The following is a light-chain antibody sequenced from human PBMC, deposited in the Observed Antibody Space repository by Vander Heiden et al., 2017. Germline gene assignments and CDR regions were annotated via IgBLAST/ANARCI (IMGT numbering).Light chain of an antibody. CDR2: GKN. CDR1: SLRSYY. J-gene: IGLJ2*01. Sequence: SSELTQDPDVSVALGQTVRLTCHGDSLRSYYASWYQQKPGQAPVLVIYGKNNRPSGIPDRFSGSSSGNTASLTITGAQAEDEADYYCNSRDSSGNHVVFGGGTKLTVL. V-gene: IGLV3-19*01. CDR3: NSRDSSGNHVV.